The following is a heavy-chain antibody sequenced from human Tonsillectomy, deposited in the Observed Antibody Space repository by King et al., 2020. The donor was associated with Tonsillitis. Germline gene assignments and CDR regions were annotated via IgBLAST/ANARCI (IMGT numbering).Heavy chain of an antibody. Sequence: VQLVESGGDLVRPGGSLRLSCAVSGIIVRSNYMSWARQAPGKGLEWVSVIENAGTIYYEESVRGRFTISRDISQNMVFLQMNSLRAEDTALYYCATHDYGRDWGQGTLVTVSS. J-gene: IGHJ4*02. D-gene: IGHD4-17*01. CDR2: IENAGTI. CDR3: ATHDYGRD. CDR1: GIIVRSNY. V-gene: IGHV3-66*01.